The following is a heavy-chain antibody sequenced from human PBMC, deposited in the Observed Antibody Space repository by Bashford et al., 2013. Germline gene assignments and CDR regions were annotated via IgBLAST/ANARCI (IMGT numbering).Heavy chain of an antibody. CDR1: GVSISSDGYY. Sequence: SETLSLTCTVSGVSISSDGYYWSWIRQHPGKGLELIGYMYYSGSTHYNPSLKSRVTISVDTSKNQFSLKLSSVTAADTAVYYCARTGTYGSSLDYWGQGTLVTVSS. J-gene: IGHJ4*02. CDR3: ARTGTYGSSLDY. V-gene: IGHV4-31*03. D-gene: IGHD6-6*01. CDR2: MYYSGST.